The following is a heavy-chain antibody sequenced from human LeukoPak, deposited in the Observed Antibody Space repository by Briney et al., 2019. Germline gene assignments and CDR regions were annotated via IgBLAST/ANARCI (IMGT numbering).Heavy chain of an antibody. CDR1: GGSIGSYY. CDR2: IYTSVST. V-gene: IGHV4-4*07. D-gene: IGHD3-22*01. J-gene: IGHJ4*02. Sequence: SETLSLTCTVSGGSIGSYYWSWIRQPAGKGLEWIGRIYTSVSTNYNPSLKSRVTMSVDTSKNQFSLKLSSVTAADTAVYYCARDADSSGYYFSIWGQGTLVTVSS. CDR3: ARDADSSGYYFSI.